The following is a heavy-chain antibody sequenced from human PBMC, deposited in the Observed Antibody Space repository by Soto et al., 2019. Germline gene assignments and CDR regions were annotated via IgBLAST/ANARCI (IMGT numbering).Heavy chain of an antibody. J-gene: IGHJ6*02. D-gene: IGHD6-13*01. CDR2: ISSSSSYI. CDR3: ARDWGIAAAGADYYYYYGMDV. Sequence: EVQLVESGGGLVKPGGSLRLSCAASGFTFSSYSMNWVRQAPGKGLEWVSSISSSSSYIYYADSVKGRFTISRDNAKNSLYLQMNSLRAEDTAVYYCARDWGIAAAGADYYYYYGMDVWGQGTTVTVSS. CDR1: GFTFSSYS. V-gene: IGHV3-21*01.